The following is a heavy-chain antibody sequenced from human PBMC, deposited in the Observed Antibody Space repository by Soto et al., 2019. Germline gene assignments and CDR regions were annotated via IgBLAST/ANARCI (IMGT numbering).Heavy chain of an antibody. D-gene: IGHD3-22*01. Sequence: PGGSLRLSCAASGFTFSSYWMHWVRQTPEKGLVWVSHIDSHGSYTTYADSVKGRFTISRDNSKNTLYLQMNSLRAEDTAVYYCAGYDSSGYYWYYFDYWGQGTLVTVSS. CDR1: GFTFSSYW. J-gene: IGHJ4*02. V-gene: IGHV3-74*01. CDR3: AGYDSSGYYWYYFDY. CDR2: IDSHGSYT.